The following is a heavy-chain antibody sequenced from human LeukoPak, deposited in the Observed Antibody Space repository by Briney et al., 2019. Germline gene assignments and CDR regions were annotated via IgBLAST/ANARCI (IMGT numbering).Heavy chain of an antibody. CDR1: GGSFSGYY. J-gene: IGHJ4*02. CDR2: INHSGST. Sequence: SETLSLTCAVYGGSFSGYYWSWIRQPPGKGLEWIGEINHSGSTNYNPSLKSRVTISVDTSKNQFSLKLSSVSAADTAVYYCARALSYGDYFDYWGQGTLVTVSS. D-gene: IGHD4-17*01. CDR3: ARALSYGDYFDY. V-gene: IGHV4-34*01.